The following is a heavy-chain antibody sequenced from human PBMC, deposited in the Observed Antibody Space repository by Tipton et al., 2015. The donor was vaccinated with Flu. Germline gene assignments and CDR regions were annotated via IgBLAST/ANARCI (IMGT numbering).Heavy chain of an antibody. D-gene: IGHD1-1*01. CDR2: IYYSGST. CDR1: GGSISSYY. V-gene: IGHV4-59*01. Sequence: TLSLTCTVSGGSISSYYWSWIRQPPGKGLEWIGYIYYSGSTNYNPSLKSRVTISVDTSKNQFSLKLSSVTAADTAVYYCARDMNGEYFDYWGQGTLVTASS. J-gene: IGHJ4*02. CDR3: ARDMNGEYFDY.